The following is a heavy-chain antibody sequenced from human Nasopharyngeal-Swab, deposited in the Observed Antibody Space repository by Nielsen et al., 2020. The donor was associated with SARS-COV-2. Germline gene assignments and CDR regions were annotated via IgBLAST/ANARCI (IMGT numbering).Heavy chain of an antibody. J-gene: IGHJ4*02. CDR2: IKEDGGET. Sequence: WIRQPPGKGLEWVAFIKEDGGETYYVDAVKGRFTISRDNTKNTLYLQMNSLRVEDTAVYYCVRADGSWGQGTLVTVSS. CDR3: VRADGS. V-gene: IGHV3-7*01. D-gene: IGHD1-26*01.